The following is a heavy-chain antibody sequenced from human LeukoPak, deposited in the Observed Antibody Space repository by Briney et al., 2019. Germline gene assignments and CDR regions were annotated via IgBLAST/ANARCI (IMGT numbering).Heavy chain of an antibody. V-gene: IGHV3-53*01. Sequence: PGGSLRLSCAASGFTVSSNYMSWVRQAPGEGLEWVSVIYSGGSTYYADSVKGQFTISRDNSKNTLYLQMNSLRAEDTAVYYCVRGDYGDYTLFDYWGQGTLVTVAS. D-gene: IGHD4-17*01. J-gene: IGHJ4*02. CDR2: IYSGGST. CDR3: VRGDYGDYTLFDY. CDR1: GFTVSSNY.